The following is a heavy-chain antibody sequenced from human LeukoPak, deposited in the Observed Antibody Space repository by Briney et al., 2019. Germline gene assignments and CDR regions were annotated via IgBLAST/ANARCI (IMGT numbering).Heavy chain of an antibody. CDR1: GVSISSYY. D-gene: IGHD3-9*01. CDR2: ISYSGGT. CDR3: ARQGYDILTGYIDAFDI. V-gene: IGHV4-59*08. Sequence: SETLSLTCTVSGVSISSYYLSWIRQPPGKGLEWIWDISYSGGTNYYPSLKRRVTTSIDTTTKHFSLMLLTVTSADTAIYYCARQGYDILTGYIDAFDIWGQGTMVSVFS. J-gene: IGHJ3*02.